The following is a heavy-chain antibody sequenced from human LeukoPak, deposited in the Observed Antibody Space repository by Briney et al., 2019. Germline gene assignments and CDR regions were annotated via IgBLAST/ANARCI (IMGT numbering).Heavy chain of an antibody. D-gene: IGHD1-26*01. CDR3: ARDRGGSYYYYCYMDV. CDR2: INPNSGGT. CDR1: GYTFTGYY. V-gene: IGHV1-2*02. J-gene: IGHJ6*03. Sequence: ASVKVSCKASGYTFTGYYMHWVRQAPGQGLEWMGWINPNSGGTNYAQKFQGRVTMTRDTSISTAYMELSRLRSDDTAVYDCARDRGGSYYYYCYMDVWGKGTTVTVSS.